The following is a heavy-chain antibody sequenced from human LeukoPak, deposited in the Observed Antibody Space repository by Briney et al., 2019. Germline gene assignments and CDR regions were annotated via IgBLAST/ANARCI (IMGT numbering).Heavy chain of an antibody. V-gene: IGHV4-39*02. D-gene: IGHD3-22*01. CDR3: ARDFRYQDSSGYNSFGY. Sequence: PSETLSLTCTVSGGSISSSNYYWGWIRQPPGKGLEWFGSIYYSGTTYYSSSLKSRVIISVDTSKNQFSLKLSSVTATDTAVYYCARDFRYQDSSGYNSFGYWGPAALVTASS. J-gene: IGHJ4*02. CDR2: IYYSGTT. CDR1: GGSISSSNYY.